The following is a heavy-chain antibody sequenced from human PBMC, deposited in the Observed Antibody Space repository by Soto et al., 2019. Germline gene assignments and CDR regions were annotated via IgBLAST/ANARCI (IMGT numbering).Heavy chain of an antibody. Sequence: PEGSLRLSCAAAGFTFSSYGMHRVRQAPGKGLEWVAVISYDGSNKYYADSVKGRFTISRDNSKNTLYLQMNSLRAEDTAVYYCVKLNYYDSTGYYARYDSFDIWGQ. D-gene: IGHD3-22*01. CDR3: VKLNYYDSTGYYARYDSFDI. V-gene: IGHV3-30*18. CDR1: GFTFSSYG. J-gene: IGHJ3*02. CDR2: ISYDGSNK.